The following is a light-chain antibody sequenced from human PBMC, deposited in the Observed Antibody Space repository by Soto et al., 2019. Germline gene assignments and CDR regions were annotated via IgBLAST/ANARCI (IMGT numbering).Light chain of an antibody. Sequence: DIQMTQSPSTLSASVVDRFTTTCRASQTIDSWLAWYQQRPGKPPNLLIYKASTLASGVPSRFSGSGSGTEFTLTINSLQPDDFATYYCQQYHIYSGTFGQGTKVDIK. J-gene: IGKJ1*01. CDR3: QQYHIYSGT. CDR2: KAS. CDR1: QTIDSW. V-gene: IGKV1-5*03.